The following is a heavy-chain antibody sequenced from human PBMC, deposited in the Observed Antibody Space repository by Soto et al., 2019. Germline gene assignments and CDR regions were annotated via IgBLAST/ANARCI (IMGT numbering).Heavy chain of an antibody. V-gene: IGHV1-2*02. J-gene: IGHJ3*02. CDR2: INLNSGGT. CDR1: GYSFTGYF. Sequence: GASVKVSCKASGYSFTGYFTQWVRQAPGQGLEWMGWINLNSGGTNYAQKFQGRVTLTRDTSIGTAYIEVNSLTSDDTAVYFCTRENIENSDGLYDAFDICGKGTTVTLSS. D-gene: IGHD5-18*01. CDR3: TRENIENSDGLYDAFDI.